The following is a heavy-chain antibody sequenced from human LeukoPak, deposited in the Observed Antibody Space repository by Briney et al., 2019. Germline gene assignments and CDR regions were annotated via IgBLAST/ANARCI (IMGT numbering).Heavy chain of an antibody. D-gene: IGHD5-24*01. V-gene: IGHV3-66*01. J-gene: IGHJ3*02. CDR3: ARVWGDGYNWGAFDI. CDR2: IYSGGST. Sequence: GGSLRLSCAASGLTVSSNYMTWVRQAPGKGLEWVSVIYSGGSTYYADTVKGRFTISRDNSKNTLYLQMNSLRAEDTAVYYCARVWGDGYNWGAFDIWGQGTMVTVSS. CDR1: GLTVSSNY.